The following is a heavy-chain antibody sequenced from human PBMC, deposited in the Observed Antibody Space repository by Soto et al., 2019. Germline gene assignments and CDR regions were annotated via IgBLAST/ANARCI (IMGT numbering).Heavy chain of an antibody. CDR1: GGSISSGGYS. Sequence: SETLSLTCTVSGGSISSGGYSWSWIRQHPEKGLEWIGSIYGSTYYNPSLKSRVTTSADTSKNQFSLRLSSVTAADTAVYYCARGGYSYGIDYWGLGTLVTVSS. CDR3: ARGGYSYGIDY. D-gene: IGHD5-18*01. CDR2: IYGST. V-gene: IGHV4-31*03. J-gene: IGHJ4*02.